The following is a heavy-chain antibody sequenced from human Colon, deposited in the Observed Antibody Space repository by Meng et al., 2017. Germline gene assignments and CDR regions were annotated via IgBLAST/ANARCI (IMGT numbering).Heavy chain of an antibody. V-gene: IGHV5-51*01. D-gene: IGHD1-26*01. CDR2: IYPADSDT. CDR3: ARGYSGSYHTPIDY. CDR1: GYSFTNYW. Sequence: GGSLRLSCKASGYSFTNYWIGWVRQTPGRGLEWMGLIYPADSDTRYSPSFQGQVTISADKSISTAYLQWSSLKASDTAIYYCARGYSGSYHTPIDYWGQGTLVTVSS. J-gene: IGHJ4*02.